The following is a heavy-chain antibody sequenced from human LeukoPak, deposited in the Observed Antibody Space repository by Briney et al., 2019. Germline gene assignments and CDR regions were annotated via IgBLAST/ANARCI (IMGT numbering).Heavy chain of an antibody. CDR2: INHSGST. CDR1: GGSISSYY. Sequence: PSETLSLTCTVSGGSISSYYWSWIRQPPGKGLEWIGEINHSGSTNYNPSLKSRVTISVDTSKNQFSLKLSSVTAADTAVYYCASTLYGDYYFDYWGQGTLVTVSS. CDR3: ASTLYGDYYFDY. D-gene: IGHD4-17*01. J-gene: IGHJ4*02. V-gene: IGHV4-34*01.